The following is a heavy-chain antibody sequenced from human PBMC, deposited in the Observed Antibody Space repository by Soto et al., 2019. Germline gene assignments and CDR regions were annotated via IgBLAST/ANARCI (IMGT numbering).Heavy chain of an antibody. D-gene: IGHD3-3*01. CDR3: ARSYDFWSGYFFDY. CDR2: ISYDGSNK. Sequence: QVQLVESGGGVVQPGRSLRLSCAASGFTFSSYAMHWVRQAPGKGLEWVAVISYDGSNKYYADSVKGRFTISRDNSKNTLYLQMNSLRAEDTAVYYCARSYDFWSGYFFDYWGQGTLVTVSS. J-gene: IGHJ4*02. V-gene: IGHV3-30-3*01. CDR1: GFTFSSYA.